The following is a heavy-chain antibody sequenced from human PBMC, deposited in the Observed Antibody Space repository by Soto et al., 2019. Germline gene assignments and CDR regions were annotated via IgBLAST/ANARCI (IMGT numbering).Heavy chain of an antibody. V-gene: IGHV3-30-3*01. J-gene: IGHJ4*02. D-gene: IGHD3-10*01. Sequence: QVQLVESGGGLVQPGGSLRLSGAAPGFTFSNYIMHWVRQAPGKGRGGVAIILHDGNNKYYADSVKGRFTISRDNSKNTLYLQMNSLRTEDTAIYYCARDDEGGSYCDLGYWGQGTLVTVSS. CDR2: ILHDGNNK. CDR1: GFTFSNYI. CDR3: ARDDEGGSYCDLGY.